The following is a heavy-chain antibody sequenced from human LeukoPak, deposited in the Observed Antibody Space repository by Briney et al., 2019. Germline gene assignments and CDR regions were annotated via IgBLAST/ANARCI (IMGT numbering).Heavy chain of an antibody. J-gene: IGHJ4*02. Sequence: GGSLRLSCAASGFTFSTYSMNWVRQAPGKGLEWVSSISSSSSYMFYADSAKGRFTISRDNAKNSLYLQVNSLRAEDTAVYYCVRDPSGSGFAFDSWGQGALVTVSS. CDR2: ISSSSSYM. CDR3: VRDPSGSGFAFDS. CDR1: GFTFSTYS. V-gene: IGHV3-21*01. D-gene: IGHD1-1*01.